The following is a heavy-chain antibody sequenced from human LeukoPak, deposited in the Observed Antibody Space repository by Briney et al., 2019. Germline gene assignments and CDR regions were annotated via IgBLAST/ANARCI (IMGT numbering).Heavy chain of an antibody. V-gene: IGHV3-23*01. Sequence: GGSLRLSCAASGFTFSSYAMSWVRQVPGKGLEWVSAISGSGGSTYYADSVKGRFTISRDNSKNTLYLQMNSLRAEDTAVYYCAKPLHYYGSGSYDYWGQGTLVTVSS. CDR1: GFTFSSYA. J-gene: IGHJ4*02. CDR2: ISGSGGST. CDR3: AKPLHYYGSGSYDY. D-gene: IGHD3-10*01.